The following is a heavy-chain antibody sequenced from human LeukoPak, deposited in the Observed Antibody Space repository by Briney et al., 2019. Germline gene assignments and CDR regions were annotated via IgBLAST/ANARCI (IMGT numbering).Heavy chain of an antibody. Sequence: RTSETLSLTCTVSGGPISSSSYYWGWIRQPPGKGLEWIGSIYYSGSTYYNPSLKSRVTISVDTSKNQFSLKLSSVTAADTAVYYCARRLISLRSYYYYYYMDAWGKGTTVTVSS. CDR1: GGPISSSSYY. CDR2: IYYSGST. J-gene: IGHJ6*03. CDR3: ARRLISLRSYYYYYYMDA. V-gene: IGHV4-39*01. D-gene: IGHD3-16*01.